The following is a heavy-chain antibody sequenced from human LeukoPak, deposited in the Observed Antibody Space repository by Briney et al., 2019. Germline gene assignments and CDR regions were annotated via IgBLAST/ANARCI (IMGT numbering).Heavy chain of an antibody. CDR1: GFTFSSYS. Sequence: GGSLRLSCAASGFTFSSYSMNWVRQAPGKGLEWVSSISSSSSYIYYADSMKGRFTISRDNAKNSLYLQMNSLRAEDTAVYYCARDQSGGYSGFDARDWGQGTLVTVSS. CDR3: ARDQSGGYSGFDARD. J-gene: IGHJ4*02. CDR2: ISSSSSYI. D-gene: IGHD5-12*01. V-gene: IGHV3-21*01.